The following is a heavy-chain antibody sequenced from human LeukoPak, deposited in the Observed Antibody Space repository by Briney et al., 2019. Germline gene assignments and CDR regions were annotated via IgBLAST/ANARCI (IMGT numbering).Heavy chain of an antibody. CDR3: AKDRSSSWYFFVVDP. J-gene: IGHJ5*02. V-gene: IGHV3-9*01. CDR1: GFTFDVYA. CDR2: ISWNSGSI. Sequence: PGRSLRLSCAASGFTFDVYAMHWVRQAPGKGLEWVSGISWNSGSIGYADSVKGRFTISRDNAKNSLYLQMNSLRAEDTALYYCAKDRSSSWYFFVVDPWGQGTLVTVSS. D-gene: IGHD6-13*01.